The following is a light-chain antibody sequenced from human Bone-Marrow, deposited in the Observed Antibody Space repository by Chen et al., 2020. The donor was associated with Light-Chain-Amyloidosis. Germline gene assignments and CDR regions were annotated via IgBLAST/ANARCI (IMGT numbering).Light chain of an antibody. Sequence: SYELTQPPSVSVSPGQTARITCSGDDLPTKYAYWYQQKPGQAPVLVIHIDTERPSGISERFSGSTSGPTATLTISGVQAEDGADYHCQSADSSGTYEVIFGGGTKLTVL. J-gene: IGLJ2*01. V-gene: IGLV3-25*03. CDR3: QSADSSGTYEVI. CDR2: IDT. CDR1: DLPTKY.